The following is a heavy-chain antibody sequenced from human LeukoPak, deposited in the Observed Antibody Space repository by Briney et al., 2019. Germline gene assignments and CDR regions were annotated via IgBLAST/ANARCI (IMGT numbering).Heavy chain of an antibody. J-gene: IGHJ4*02. Sequence: TSVKVSCKASGGTFSSYAISWVRQAPGQGLEWMGGIIPIFGTANYAQKFQGRVTITADKSTSTAYMELSSLRSEDTAVYYCARDSTYYYDSSGYHSLDYWGQGTLLTVSS. CDR1: GGTFSSYA. CDR3: ARDSTYYYDSSGYHSLDY. CDR2: IIPIFGTA. V-gene: IGHV1-69*06. D-gene: IGHD3-22*01.